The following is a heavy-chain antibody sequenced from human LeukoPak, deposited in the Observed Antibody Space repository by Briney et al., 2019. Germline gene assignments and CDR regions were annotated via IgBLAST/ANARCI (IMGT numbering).Heavy chain of an antibody. V-gene: IGHV1-46*01. CDR2: INPSGGST. Sequence: ASVKVSCKASGYTFTNYHLHWVRQAPGQGLEWMGIINPSGGSTSYAQKFQDRVTMTRDTSTSTVYMELNSLRSEDTAVYYCGRATWYGGNPSGAFDIWGQGTMVTVSS. CDR3: GRATWYGGNPSGAFDI. CDR1: GYTFTNYH. D-gene: IGHD4/OR15-4a*01. J-gene: IGHJ3*02.